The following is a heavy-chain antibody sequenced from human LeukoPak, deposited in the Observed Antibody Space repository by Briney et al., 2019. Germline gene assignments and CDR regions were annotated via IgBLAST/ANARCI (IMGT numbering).Heavy chain of an antibody. Sequence: SVKVSCKASGGTFISYAISWVRQAPGQGLEWMGGIIPIFGTANYAQKFQGRVTITTDESTSTAYMELSSLRSEDTAVYYCARVAAEYNWFDPWGQGTLVTVSS. D-gene: IGHD6-13*01. CDR2: IIPIFGTA. CDR3: ARVAAEYNWFDP. J-gene: IGHJ5*02. CDR1: GGTFISYA. V-gene: IGHV1-69*05.